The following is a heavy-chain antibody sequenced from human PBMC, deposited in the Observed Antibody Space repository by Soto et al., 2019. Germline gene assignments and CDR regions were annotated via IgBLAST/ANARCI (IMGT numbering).Heavy chain of an antibody. D-gene: IGHD6-13*01. J-gene: IGHJ6*02. Sequence: SVKVSCKASGGTFSSHAISWVRQAPGQGLEWMGGIIPIFGTANYAQKFQGRVTITADESTSTAYMELSSLRSEDTAVYYCASLAAAGQQYYYGMDVWGQGTTVTVSS. CDR2: IIPIFGTA. CDR3: ASLAAAGQQYYYGMDV. CDR1: GGTFSSHA. V-gene: IGHV1-69*13.